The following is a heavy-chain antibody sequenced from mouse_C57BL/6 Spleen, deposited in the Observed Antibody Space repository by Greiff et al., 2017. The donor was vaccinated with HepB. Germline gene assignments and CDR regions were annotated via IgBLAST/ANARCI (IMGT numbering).Heavy chain of an antibody. J-gene: IGHJ2*01. Sequence: QVQLKQPGAELVKPGASVKLSCKASGYTFTSYWMQWVKQRPGQGLEWIGEIDPSDSYTNYNQKFKGKATLTVDTSSSTAYMQLSSLTSEDSAVYYCARPYYGSSDWGQGTTLTVSS. CDR2: IDPSDSYT. V-gene: IGHV1-50*01. D-gene: IGHD1-1*01. CDR1: GYTFTSYW. CDR3: ARPYYGSSD.